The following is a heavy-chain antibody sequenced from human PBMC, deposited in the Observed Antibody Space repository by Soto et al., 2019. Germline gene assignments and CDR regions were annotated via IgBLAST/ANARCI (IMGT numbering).Heavy chain of an antibody. J-gene: IGHJ3*02. V-gene: IGHV3-33*01. CDR2: IWHDGTFT. D-gene: IGHD3-3*02. Sequence: VGSLRLSCAASGFSFTTSGMHWVRQPPGKGLEWVALIWHDGTFTHFADSVKGRFTISRDNSKDMLYLQMNSLRADDTAVYYCVGDRHFRRGPDDIWGQGTMVTVSS. CDR3: VGDRHFRRGPDDI. CDR1: GFSFTTSG.